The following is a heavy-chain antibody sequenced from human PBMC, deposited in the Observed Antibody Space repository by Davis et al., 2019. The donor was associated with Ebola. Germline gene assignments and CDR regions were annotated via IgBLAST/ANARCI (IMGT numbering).Heavy chain of an antibody. J-gene: IGHJ6*03. CDR2: IYYSGST. V-gene: IGHV4-39*07. CDR3: AREVTERQGYYYYYMDV. CDR1: GGSISSSSYY. Sequence: PSETLSLTCTVSGGSISSSSYYWGWIRQPPGKGLEWIGSIYYSGSTNYNPSLKSRVTISVDTSKNQFSLKLSSVTAADTAVYYCAREVTERQGYYYYYMDVWGKGTTVTVSS. D-gene: IGHD2-21*02.